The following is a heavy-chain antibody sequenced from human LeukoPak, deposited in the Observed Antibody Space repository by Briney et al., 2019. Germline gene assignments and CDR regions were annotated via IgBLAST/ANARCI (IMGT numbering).Heavy chain of an antibody. CDR3: ARDNTGSYEY. CDR2: IRADGATT. J-gene: IGHJ4*02. V-gene: IGHV3-43*02. Sequence: GGSLRLSCSASGFTFSSYAMHWVRQAPGKGLEWVSLIRADGATTRYTDSVKGRFTISRDNSKDSLYLQMNSLRTEDTALYYCARDNTGSYEYWGQGTLVTVSP. D-gene: IGHD1-26*01. CDR1: GFTFSSYA.